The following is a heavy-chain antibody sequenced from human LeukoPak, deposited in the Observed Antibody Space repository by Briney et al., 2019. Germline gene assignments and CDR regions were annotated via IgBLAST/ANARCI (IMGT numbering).Heavy chain of an antibody. J-gene: IGHJ4*02. V-gene: IGHV4-59*08. Sequence: SETLSLTCTVSGGSISSYYWSWIRQPPGKGVEWIGYIYYSGSTNYNPSLKSRVTISVDTSKNQFSLKLSSVTAADTAVYYCARHSYYYDSSGYYNFDYWGQGTLVTVSS. CDR2: IYYSGST. CDR3: ARHSYYYDSSGYYNFDY. D-gene: IGHD3-22*01. CDR1: GGSISSYY.